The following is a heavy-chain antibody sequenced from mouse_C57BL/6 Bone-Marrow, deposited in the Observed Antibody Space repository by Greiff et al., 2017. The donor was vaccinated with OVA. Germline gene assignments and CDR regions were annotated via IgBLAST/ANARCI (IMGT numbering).Heavy chain of an antibody. Sequence: VQLKQSGPELVKPGASVKISCKASGYSFTGYYMNWVKQSPEKSLEWIGEINPSTGGTTYNQKFKAKATLTVDKSSSTAYMQLKSLTSEDSAVYYCARSERLRNYYAMDYWGQGTSVTVSS. CDR3: ARSERLRNYYAMDY. D-gene: IGHD2-4*01. J-gene: IGHJ4*01. CDR2: INPSTGGT. CDR1: GYSFTGYY. V-gene: IGHV1-42*01.